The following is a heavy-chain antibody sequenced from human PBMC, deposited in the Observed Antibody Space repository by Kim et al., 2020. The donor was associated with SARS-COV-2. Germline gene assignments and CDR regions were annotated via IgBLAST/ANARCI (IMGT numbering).Heavy chain of an antibody. V-gene: IGHV6-1*01. D-gene: IGHD2-21*01. CDR1: GDSVSSNSAA. CDR2: TYYRSKWYN. Sequence: SQTLSLTCAISGDSVSSNSAAWNWIRQSPSRGLEWLGRTYYRSKWYNDYAVSVKSRITINPDTSKNQFSLQLNSVTPEDTAVYYCAKTDVVVIATRLYYYGMDVWGQGTTVTVSS. CDR3: AKTDVVVIATRLYYYGMDV. J-gene: IGHJ6*02.